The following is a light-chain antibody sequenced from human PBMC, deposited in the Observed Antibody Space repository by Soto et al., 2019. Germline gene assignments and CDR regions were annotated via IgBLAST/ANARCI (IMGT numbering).Light chain of an antibody. Sequence: QSALTQPRSVSGSPGQSVTISCTGASGDVGGYNFVSWYQQYPAKAPRLMIYDANKRPSGVSNRFSGSKSGNTASLTISGLQADDEANYYCCSYAGASDVVFGGGTKLTVL. J-gene: IGLJ2*01. CDR2: DAN. CDR3: CSYAGASDVV. CDR1: SGDVGGYNF. V-gene: IGLV2-11*01.